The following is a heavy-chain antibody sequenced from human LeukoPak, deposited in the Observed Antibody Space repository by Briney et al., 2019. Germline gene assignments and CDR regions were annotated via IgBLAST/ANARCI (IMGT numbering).Heavy chain of an antibody. D-gene: IGHD4-17*01. J-gene: IGHJ3*02. CDR2: ISSSGSTI. CDR3: ARDTMTTVTTYAFDI. Sequence: GGSLRLSCAASGFTFSSYAMSWVRQAPGKGLEWVSYISSSGSTIYYADSVKGRFTISRDNAKNSPYLQMNSLRAEDTAVYYCARDTMTTVTTYAFDIWGQGTMVTVSS. V-gene: IGHV3-48*04. CDR1: GFTFSSYA.